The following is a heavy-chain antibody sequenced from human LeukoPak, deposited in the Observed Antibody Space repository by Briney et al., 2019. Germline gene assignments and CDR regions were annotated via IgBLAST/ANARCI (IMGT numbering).Heavy chain of an antibody. J-gene: IGHJ5*02. Sequence: SETLSLTCVVYGGSFSGYYWSWIRQPPGKGLEWIGEINHSGSTNYNPSLKSRVTISVDTSKNQFSLKLSSMTAADTAVYYCARVPSSSSWFWFDPWGQGTLVTVSS. CDR2: INHSGST. V-gene: IGHV4-34*01. CDR3: ARVPSSSSWFWFDP. CDR1: GGSFSGYY. D-gene: IGHD6-13*01.